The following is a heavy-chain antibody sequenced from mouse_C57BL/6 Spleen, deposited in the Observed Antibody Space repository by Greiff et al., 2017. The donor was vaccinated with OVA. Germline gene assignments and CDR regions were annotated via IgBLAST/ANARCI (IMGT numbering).Heavy chain of an antibody. CDR3: TGDCYSGPCFAY. V-gene: IGHV1-15*01. Sequence: QVQLKESGAELVRPGASVTLSCKASGYTFTDYEMHWVKQTPVHGLEWIGAIDPETGGTAYNQKFKGKAILTADKSSSTAYMKLRSLTTEDSAVYYWTGDCYSGPCFAYWGQGTLVTVSA. D-gene: IGHD2-3*01. CDR2: IDPETGGT. J-gene: IGHJ3*01. CDR1: GYTFTDYE.